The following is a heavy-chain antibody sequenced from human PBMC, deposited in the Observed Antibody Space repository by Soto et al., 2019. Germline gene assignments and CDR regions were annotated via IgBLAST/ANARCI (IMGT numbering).Heavy chain of an antibody. CDR1: GFIFTNYA. V-gene: IGHV3-23*01. CDR3: ARDDYSSSRFDY. Sequence: GGSLRLSCAASGFIFTNYAIAWVRQAPGRGLEWVSTLSSNGGTTYYADSVKGRFTISRDNSKNTLYLQMNSLRAEDTAVYYCARDDYSSSRFDYWGQGTLVTAPQ. J-gene: IGHJ4*02. D-gene: IGHD6-6*01. CDR2: LSSNGGTT.